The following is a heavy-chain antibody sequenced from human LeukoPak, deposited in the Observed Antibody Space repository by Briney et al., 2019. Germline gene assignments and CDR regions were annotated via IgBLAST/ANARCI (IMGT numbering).Heavy chain of an antibody. Sequence: SETLSLTCAVYGGSFSGYYWSWIRQPPGKGLEWIGEINHSGSTNYNPSPKSRVTISVDTSKNQFSLKLSSVTAADTAVYYCASRLTEVTTVAYFDYWGQGTLVTVSS. D-gene: IGHD4-23*01. CDR2: INHSGST. J-gene: IGHJ4*02. CDR3: ASRLTEVTTVAYFDY. V-gene: IGHV4-34*01. CDR1: GGSFSGYY.